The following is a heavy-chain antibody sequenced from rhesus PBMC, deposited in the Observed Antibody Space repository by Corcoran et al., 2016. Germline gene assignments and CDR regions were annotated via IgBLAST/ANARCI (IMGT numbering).Heavy chain of an antibody. J-gene: IGHJ4*01. Sequence: QVQLQESGPGLVKPSETLSLTCAVSGGSISSGYYYWSWPRQPHGKGLEGIGYILCRGSTSYNPSLKSRVTISRDTSKNQFSLKLSSVTAADTAVYYCARDQRGAPFDYWGQGVLVTVSS. D-gene: IGHD3-34*01. CDR3: ARDQRGAPFDY. V-gene: IGHV4-122*02. CDR1: GGSISSGYYY. CDR2: ILCRGST.